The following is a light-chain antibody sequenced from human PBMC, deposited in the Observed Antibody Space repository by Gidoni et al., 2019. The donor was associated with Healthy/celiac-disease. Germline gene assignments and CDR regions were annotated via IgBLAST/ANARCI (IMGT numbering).Light chain of an antibody. Sequence: EIVLTQSPGTLSLSPGERATLSCRASQSVSSSYLVWYQQKPGQAPRLLIYGASSRATGIPDRFSGSGSGTDFTLTISRLEPEDFAVYYCQQYGSSPQFGQGTKVEIK. J-gene: IGKJ1*01. V-gene: IGKV3-20*01. CDR1: QSVSSSY. CDR3: QQYGSSPQ. CDR2: GAS.